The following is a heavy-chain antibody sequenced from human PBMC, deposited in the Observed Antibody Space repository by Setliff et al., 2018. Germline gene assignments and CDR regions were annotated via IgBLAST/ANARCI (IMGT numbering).Heavy chain of an antibody. CDR3: ARHKSNGSGSYPSLYMDV. D-gene: IGHD3-10*01. CDR2: IYYSGST. J-gene: IGHJ6*03. V-gene: IGHV4-39*01. Sequence: SETLSLTCRVSGGSISSGNYYWGLIRQPPGKGLEWVATIYYSGSTYSTPSLKSRLIISVDAPDNQFSVRLSSVTAADTAVYYCARHKSNGSGSYPSLYMDVWGKGIMVTVSS. CDR1: GGSISSGNYY.